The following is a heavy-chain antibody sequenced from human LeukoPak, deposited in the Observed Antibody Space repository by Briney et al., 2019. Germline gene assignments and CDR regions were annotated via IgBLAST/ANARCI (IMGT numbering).Heavy chain of an antibody. J-gene: IGHJ3*02. CDR1: GYTFTSYG. V-gene: IGHV1-18*01. D-gene: IGHD3-9*01. CDR2: ISAYNGNT. Sequence: ASVKVSCKASGYTFTSYGISWVRQAPGQGLEWMGWISAYNGNTNYAQKLQGRVTMTTDTSTSTAYMELRSLRSDDTAVYYCARDLRYFDWLLNPDAFDIWGQGTMVTVSS. CDR3: ARDLRYFDWLLNPDAFDI.